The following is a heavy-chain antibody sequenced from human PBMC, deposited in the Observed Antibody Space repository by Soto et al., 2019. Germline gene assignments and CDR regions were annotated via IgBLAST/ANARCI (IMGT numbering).Heavy chain of an antibody. J-gene: IGHJ4*02. Sequence: EVQLLESGGGLVQPGKSLRLSCAASGFTFSSYAMDWVRQAPGKGLEWVSIISGSGGNTNYADSVKGRFTIFRDNYKNTVFLQMNSLRAEGTAVYYWATESFDHWGQGTLVTVSS. V-gene: IGHV3-23*01. CDR3: ATESFDH. CDR1: GFTFSSYA. CDR2: ISGSGGNT.